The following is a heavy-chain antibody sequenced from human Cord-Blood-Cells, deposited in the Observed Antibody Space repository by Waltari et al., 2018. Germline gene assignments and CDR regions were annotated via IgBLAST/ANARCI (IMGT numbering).Heavy chain of an antibody. V-gene: IGHV4-39*01. CDR2: NYYSGST. CDR1: GGPISSSGSY. J-gene: IGHJ4*02. Sequence: QLQLQASGPGLVKPSETLSLTCTASGGPISSSGSYCGWLRQPPGKWLGWIGSNYYSGSTYYNPSLKSRVTISVDTSKNQFSLKLSSVTAADTAVYYCGSAAAFLIDYWGQGTLVTVSS. D-gene: IGHD2-2*01. CDR3: GSAAAFLIDY.